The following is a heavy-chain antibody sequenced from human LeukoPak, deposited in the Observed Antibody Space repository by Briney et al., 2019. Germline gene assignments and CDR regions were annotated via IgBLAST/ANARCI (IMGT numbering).Heavy chain of an antibody. CDR3: ARAGYGDYFGFGFDI. CDR1: GFTFDDYG. V-gene: IGHV3-20*04. Sequence: PGGSLRLSCAASGFTFDDYGMSWVRQAPEKGLEWVSAINWIGDSINYADSVKGRFTISRDNAKNSLYLQMNSLTAEDTAVYYCARAGYGDYFGFGFDIWGQGTMVTVSS. CDR2: INWIGDSI. J-gene: IGHJ3*02. D-gene: IGHD4-17*01.